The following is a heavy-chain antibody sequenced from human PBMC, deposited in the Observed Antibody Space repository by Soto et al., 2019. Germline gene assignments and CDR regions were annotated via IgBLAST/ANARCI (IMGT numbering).Heavy chain of an antibody. J-gene: IGHJ4*02. CDR2: MSYDGTTK. CDR3: AREVLWSRYFDY. CDR1: GFTFINKV. Sequence: QVQLVESGEGWFRPGSSRGLPVQASGFTFINKVRTWFPQAPARGREWVAFMSYDGTTKYYADSVKGRFTISRDNSKNTLYLQMNNLRPEDTGVYYCAREVLWSRYFDYWGQGTLVTVSS. D-gene: IGHD2-21*01. V-gene: IGHV3-30-3*01.